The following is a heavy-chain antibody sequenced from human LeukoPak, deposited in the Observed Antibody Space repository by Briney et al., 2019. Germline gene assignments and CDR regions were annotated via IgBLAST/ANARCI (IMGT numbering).Heavy chain of an antibody. CDR2: IIPIFGTA. CDR3: ASASYYDSSGPFDY. J-gene: IGHJ4*02. V-gene: IGHV1-69*13. Sequence: ASVKVSCKASGGTFSSYAISWVRQAPGQGLEWMGGIIPIFGTANYAQKFQGRVTITADESTSTAYMELSSLRSEDTAVYYCASASYYDSSGPFDYWGQGTLVTVSS. CDR1: GGTFSSYA. D-gene: IGHD3-22*01.